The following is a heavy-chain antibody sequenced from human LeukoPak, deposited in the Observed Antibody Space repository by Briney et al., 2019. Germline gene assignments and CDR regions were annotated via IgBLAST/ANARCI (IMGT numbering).Heavy chain of an antibody. D-gene: IGHD4-11*01. V-gene: IGHV1-69*04. CDR3: ARDGAGGYSNYYYGMDV. J-gene: IGHJ6*02. Sequence: GASVKVSRKASGGTFSSYAISWVRQAPGQGLEWMGRIIPIFGIANYAQKFQGRVTITADKSTSTAYMELSSLRSEDTAVYYCARDGAGGYSNYYYGMDVGGQGTTVTASS. CDR2: IIPIFGIA. CDR1: GGTFSSYA.